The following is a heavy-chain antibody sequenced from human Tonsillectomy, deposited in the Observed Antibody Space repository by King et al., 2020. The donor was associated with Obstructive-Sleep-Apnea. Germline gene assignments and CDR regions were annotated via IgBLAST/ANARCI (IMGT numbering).Heavy chain of an antibody. J-gene: IGHJ4*02. Sequence: AQLVQSGGGLVQPGGSLRLSCAASGFTFSTYNINWVRQAPGKGLEWISYISSSSSAMYYADSVKGRFTISRDNAKNSLYLQMNSLRAEDTAVYYCARDRAAMALDYWGQGTLVTVSS. CDR1: GFTFSTYN. CDR3: ARDRAAMALDY. D-gene: IGHD5-18*01. V-gene: IGHV3-48*04. CDR2: ISSSSSAM.